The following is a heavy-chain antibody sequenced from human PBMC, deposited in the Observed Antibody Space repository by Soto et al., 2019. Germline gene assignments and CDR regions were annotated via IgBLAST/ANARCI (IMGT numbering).Heavy chain of an antibody. CDR1: GYAFATYG. CDR2: ISSSNGNT. Sequence: ASVNVSCKASGYAFATYGITWVRQAPGQGLEWLGWISSSNGNTNYAQKLQGRVTMTTDTSTSTAYMELRSLTPDDTAVYYCAREPRTILGVATDLGGWGKGTTVIVSA. V-gene: IGHV1-18*01. CDR3: AREPRTILGVATDLGG. D-gene: IGHD3-3*01. J-gene: IGHJ6*04.